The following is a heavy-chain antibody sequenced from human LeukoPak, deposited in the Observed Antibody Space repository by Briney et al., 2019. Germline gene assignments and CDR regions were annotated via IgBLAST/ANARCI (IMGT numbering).Heavy chain of an antibody. CDR2: ISSSSSTI. CDR3: ARHVGADY. J-gene: IGHJ4*02. V-gene: IGHV3-48*01. CDR1: GFTFSSYS. D-gene: IGHD1-26*01. Sequence: GGSLRLSCAASGFTFSSYSMNWVRQAPGKGLEWVSYISSSSSTIYYVDSVKGRFTISRDNAKNSLYLQMNSLRAEDTAVYYCARHVGADYWGQGTPVTVSS.